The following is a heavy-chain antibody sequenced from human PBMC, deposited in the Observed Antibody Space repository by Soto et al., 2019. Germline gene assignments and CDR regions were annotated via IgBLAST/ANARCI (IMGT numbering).Heavy chain of an antibody. V-gene: IGHV3-48*03. CDR3: VPAPTGLDV. Sequence: EVQLVESGGGLEQPGGSLRLSCAASGFTFSSYEMNWVRQAPGKGLEWVSYISSSGDTIFYADSVRGRFTVSRDNANNTLFLHMNCLRAEDTAVYYCVPAPTGLDVWGQGTTVTVSS. CDR2: ISSSGDTI. CDR1: GFTFSSYE. D-gene: IGHD1-1*01. J-gene: IGHJ6*02.